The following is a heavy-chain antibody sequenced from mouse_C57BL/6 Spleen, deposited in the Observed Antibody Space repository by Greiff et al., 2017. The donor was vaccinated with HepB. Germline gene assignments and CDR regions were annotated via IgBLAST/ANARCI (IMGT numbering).Heavy chain of an antibody. CDR3: AVYYDSPAWFAY. CDR1: GFTFSDYY. J-gene: IGHJ3*01. D-gene: IGHD2-4*01. V-gene: IGHV5-16*01. Sequence: EVHLVESEGGLVQPGSSMKLSCTASGFTFSDYYMAWVRQVPEKGLEWVANINYDGSSTYYLDSLKSRFIISRDNAKNILYLQMSSLKSEDTATYYCAVYYDSPAWFAYWGQGTLVTVSA. CDR2: INYDGSST.